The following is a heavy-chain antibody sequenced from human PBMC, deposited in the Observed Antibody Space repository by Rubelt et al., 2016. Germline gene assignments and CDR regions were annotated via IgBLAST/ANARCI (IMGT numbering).Heavy chain of an antibody. D-gene: IGHD2/OR15-2a*01. CDR1: GGSIRSSS. CDR3: AKETEMIVLSPSLVY. V-gene: IGHV3-23*01. CDR2: LSGGGDST. J-gene: IGHJ4*02. Sequence: LLLQESGPGLVKPSETLSLTCSVSGGSIRSSSLFWAWIRQPPGKGLEWVPALSGGGDSTPFAASVRGRFTISRDNSKNTLDLQMNSLGAEDTAVYYCAKETEMIVLSPSLVYWGQGTLVTVSS.